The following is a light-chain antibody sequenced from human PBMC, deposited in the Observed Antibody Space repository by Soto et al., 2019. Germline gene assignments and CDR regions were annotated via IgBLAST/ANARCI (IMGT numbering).Light chain of an antibody. CDR3: QRLNNYPLT. J-gene: IGKJ4*01. V-gene: IGKV1-9*01. Sequence: DIQLTQSPSFLSASVGDRVTITCRASQGISKYLAWYQQKPGKAPELLIYDASTLQSVVPSRFSGSGSGTEFTLTISSLQPEDFASYYCQRLNNYPLTFGGGTKVDIK. CDR1: QGISKY. CDR2: DAS.